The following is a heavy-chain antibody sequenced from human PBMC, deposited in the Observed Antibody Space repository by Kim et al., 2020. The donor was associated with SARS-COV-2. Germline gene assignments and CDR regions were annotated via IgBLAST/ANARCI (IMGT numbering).Heavy chain of an antibody. V-gene: IGHV4-61*01. CDR1: GGSVSSGSYY. CDR3: AREGLPAGGYNWFDP. J-gene: IGHJ5*02. CDR2: IYYSGST. D-gene: IGHD4-17*01. Sequence: SETLSLTCTVSGGSVSSGSYYWSWIRQPPGKGLEWIGYIYYSGSTNYNPSLKSRVTISVDTSKNQFSLKLSSVTAADTAVYYCAREGLPAGGYNWFDPWGQGTLVTVSS.